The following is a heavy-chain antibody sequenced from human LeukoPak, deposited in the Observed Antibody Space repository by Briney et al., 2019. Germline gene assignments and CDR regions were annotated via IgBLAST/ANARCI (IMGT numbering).Heavy chain of an antibody. V-gene: IGHV5-51*01. CDR1: GYSFTSYW. J-gene: IGHJ4*02. Sequence: GESLKISCKGSGYSFTSYWIGWVRQMPGKGLEWMGIIYPGDSDTRYSPSFQGQVTISADKSISTAYLQWSSLKASDTAMYYCARHRKGHGSGRAMDYWGQGTLVTASS. D-gene: IGHD3-10*01. CDR2: IYPGDSDT. CDR3: ARHRKGHGSGRAMDY.